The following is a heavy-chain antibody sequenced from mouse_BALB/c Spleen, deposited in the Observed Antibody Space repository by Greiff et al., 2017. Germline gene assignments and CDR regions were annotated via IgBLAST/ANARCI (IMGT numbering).Heavy chain of an antibody. CDR1: GFTFSNYC. J-gene: IGHJ4*01. Sequence: DVKLQESGGGLVQPGGSMKLSCVASGFTFSNYCMNWVRQSPEKGLEWVAEIRLKSNKSATHYAVSVKGRFTISTDDSKSSVYLQMNNLRAEDTGIYYCTRVDYYGSSYAMDYWGQGTSVTVSS. CDR3: TRVDYYGSSYAMDY. V-gene: IGHV6-6*02. D-gene: IGHD1-1*01. CDR2: IRLKSNKSAT.